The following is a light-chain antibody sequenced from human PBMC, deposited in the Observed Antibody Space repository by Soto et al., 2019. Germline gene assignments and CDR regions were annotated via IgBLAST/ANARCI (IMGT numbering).Light chain of an antibody. Sequence: EIVRTQSPATLSVSPGERATLSCRASQSVSSSYLAWYQQKPGQVPRLLIYGASNRATGVSARFSGSGSGTEFTLTISSLQSEDFAVYYCLQYHYWWTFGQGTKVDI. J-gene: IGKJ1*01. V-gene: IGKV3-15*01. CDR1: QSVSSSY. CDR2: GAS. CDR3: LQYHYWWT.